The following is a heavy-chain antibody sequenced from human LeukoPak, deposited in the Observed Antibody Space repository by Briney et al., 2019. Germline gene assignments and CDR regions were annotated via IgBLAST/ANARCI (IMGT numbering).Heavy chain of an antibody. D-gene: IGHD6-13*01. J-gene: IGHJ4*02. CDR2: INPSGGST. CDR1: GYTFTSYG. CDR3: AREVGIAAAGIIDY. V-gene: IGHV1-46*01. Sequence: ASVKVSCKASGYTFTSYGISWVRQAPGQGLEWMGIINPSGGSTSYAQKFQGRVTMTRDMSTSTVYMELSSLRSEDTAVYYCAREVGIAAAGIIDYWGQGTLVTVSS.